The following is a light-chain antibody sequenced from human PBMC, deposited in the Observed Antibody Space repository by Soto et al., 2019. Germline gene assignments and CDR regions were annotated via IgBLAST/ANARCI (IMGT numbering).Light chain of an antibody. CDR1: QSVSSSY. CDR2: GAS. J-gene: IGKJ1*01. CDR3: QQYGSTRT. V-gene: IGKV3-20*01. Sequence: EIVLTQSPGTLSLSPGERATLSCRASQSVSSSYLAWYQQKPGQAPRLLNYGASSRATGIPDRFSVSGSGTYFTLTISRLEPEDFAVYYCQQYGSTRTFDQGTKVEIK.